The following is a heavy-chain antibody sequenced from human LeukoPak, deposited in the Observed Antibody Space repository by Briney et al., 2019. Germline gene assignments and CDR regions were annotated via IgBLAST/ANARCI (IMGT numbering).Heavy chain of an antibody. J-gene: IGHJ4*02. V-gene: IGHV1-8*01. Sequence: ASVKVSCKASGYTFTSYDIDWVRQATGQGLEWMGWMNPNSGNTGYAQKFQGRVTMTRNTSISTAYMGLSSLRSEDTAVYYCARGPRYNGDYVRGNTIDYWGQGTLVTVSS. CDR3: ARGPRYNGDYVRGNTIDY. CDR2: MNPNSGNT. CDR1: GYTFTSYD. D-gene: IGHD4-17*01.